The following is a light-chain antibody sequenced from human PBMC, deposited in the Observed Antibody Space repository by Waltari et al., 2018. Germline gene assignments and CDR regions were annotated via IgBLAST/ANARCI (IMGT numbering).Light chain of an antibody. V-gene: IGLV2-14*01. J-gene: IGLJ1*01. CDR3: SSYTTSSAPGV. CDR2: EVR. CDR1: DSDVGAYDF. Sequence: QSALTQPASVSGSPGQSITISCSGTDSDVGAYDFVSWYQTPPGKAPHLIIYEVRNRPPGISKPFPASQAGHPASLTIFGLQAEDEADYYCSSYTTSSAPGVFGTGTRVTVL.